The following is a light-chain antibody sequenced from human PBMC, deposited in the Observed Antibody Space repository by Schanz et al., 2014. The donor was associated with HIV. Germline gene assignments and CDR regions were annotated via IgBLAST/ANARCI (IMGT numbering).Light chain of an antibody. J-gene: IGKJ4*01. CDR2: ATS. V-gene: IGKV3-20*01. Sequence: IVLTQSPGTLSLSPGERATLSCRASQSLGSNFLAWYQQKPGQAPRLVIYATSTRAAGIPDRFSGTGSGTDFTLTISSLEPEDFAVYYCQYFGNSGGTFGGGTKVEIK. CDR3: QYFGNSGGT. CDR1: QSLGSNF.